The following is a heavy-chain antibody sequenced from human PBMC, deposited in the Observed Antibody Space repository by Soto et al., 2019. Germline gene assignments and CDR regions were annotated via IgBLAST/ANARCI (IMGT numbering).Heavy chain of an antibody. CDR1: GFTFSSYA. CDR2: ISGSGSTT. CDR3: AKDFRGGRGGTYYGMDV. J-gene: IGHJ6*02. D-gene: IGHD3-10*01. V-gene: IGHV3-23*01. Sequence: EVQLLESGGGLVQPGGSLRLSCAASGFTFSSYAMSWVRQAPGKGLEWVSAISGSGSTTYYADSVKGRFTISRDNSMDTLYLQMNSLGAEDTAVYYCAKDFRGGRGGTYYGMDVWGQGTTVTVSS.